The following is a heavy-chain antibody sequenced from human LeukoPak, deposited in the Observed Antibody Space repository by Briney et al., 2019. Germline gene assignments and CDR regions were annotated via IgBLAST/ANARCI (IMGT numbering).Heavy chain of an antibody. CDR2: INPTGGST. V-gene: IGHV1-46*01. CDR3: ARTAARRFDX. Sequence: ASVKVSCKASGYTFPSYFMHWVRQAPGQGLEWTGIINPTGGSTTYAQKFQGRVTMTRDTSTSTVYMELSSLRSDDTAVYYCARTAARRFDXXGXXXLVTVSS. J-gene: IGHJ4*01. D-gene: IGHD6-6*01. CDR1: GYTFPSYF.